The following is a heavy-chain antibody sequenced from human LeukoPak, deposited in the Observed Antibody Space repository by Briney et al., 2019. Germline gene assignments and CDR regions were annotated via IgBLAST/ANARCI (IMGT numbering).Heavy chain of an antibody. CDR2: VYYSGTT. CDR3: ARPSGSYYYFDY. CDR1: GGSISSYY. J-gene: IGHJ4*02. V-gene: IGHV4-59*04. Sequence: SETLSLTCTVSGGSISSYYWSCIRQPPGKGLEWIGSVYYSGTTYYNPSLESRVTISVDTSKNQFSLKLNSVTAADTAVYFCARPSGSYYYFDYWGQGTLVTVSS. D-gene: IGHD3-10*01.